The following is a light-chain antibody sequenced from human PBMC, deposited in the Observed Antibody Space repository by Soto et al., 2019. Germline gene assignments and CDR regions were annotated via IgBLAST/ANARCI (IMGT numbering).Light chain of an antibody. V-gene: IGLV1-47*01. Sequence: QSVLTQPPSASGTPGQRVTISCSGSSSNIGSNYVYWYQQLPGTAPKLLIHRNNQRPSGVPDRFSGSKSGTSASLAISGLRSEDEADYYCAAWDDSLSGLVFGGGTKVTVL. CDR1: SSNIGSNY. J-gene: IGLJ2*01. CDR2: RNN. CDR3: AAWDDSLSGLV.